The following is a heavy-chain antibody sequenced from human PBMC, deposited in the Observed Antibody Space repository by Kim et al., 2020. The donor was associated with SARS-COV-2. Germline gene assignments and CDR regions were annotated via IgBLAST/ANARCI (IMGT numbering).Heavy chain of an antibody. Sequence: GGSLRLSCAASGSTFSIYAMSWVRQAPGKGLEWVSSISAGTGRTHYIDSVKGRFTISRDNSKHTLFLQMDSLRAEDTAAYYCARDGFCNGTSCYTGAFD. CDR3: ARDGFCNGTSCYTGAFD. CDR2: ISAGTGRT. J-gene: IGHJ3*01. V-gene: IGHV3-23*01. CDR1: GSTFSIYA. D-gene: IGHD2-2*02.